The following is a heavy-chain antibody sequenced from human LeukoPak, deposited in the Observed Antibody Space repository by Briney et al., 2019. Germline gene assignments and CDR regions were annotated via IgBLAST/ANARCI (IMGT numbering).Heavy chain of an antibody. J-gene: IGHJ4*02. CDR3: ASPGIAAAGMFDY. CDR2: ISSSGSTI. V-gene: IGHV3-48*04. CDR1: GFTFSSFT. D-gene: IGHD6-13*01. Sequence: GGSLRLSCAASGFTFSSFTMNWVRQAPGKGLEWVSYISSSGSTIYYADSVKGRFTISRDNAKNSLYLQMNSLRAEDTAVYYCASPGIAAAGMFDYWGQGTLVTVSS.